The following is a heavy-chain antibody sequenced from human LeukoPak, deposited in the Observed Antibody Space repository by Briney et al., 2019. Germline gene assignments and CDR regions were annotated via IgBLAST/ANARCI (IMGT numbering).Heavy chain of an antibody. Sequence: KTSETLSLTCAVYGGSFSGYYWSWIRQPPGKGLEWIGEINHSGSTNYNPSLKSRVTISVDTSKNQFSLKLSSVTAADTAVYYCAREVVLRYFDWLLYRRLDYFDYWGQGTLVTVSS. V-gene: IGHV4-34*01. D-gene: IGHD3-9*01. CDR3: AREVVLRYFDWLLYRRLDYFDY. CDR2: INHSGST. CDR1: GGSFSGYY. J-gene: IGHJ4*02.